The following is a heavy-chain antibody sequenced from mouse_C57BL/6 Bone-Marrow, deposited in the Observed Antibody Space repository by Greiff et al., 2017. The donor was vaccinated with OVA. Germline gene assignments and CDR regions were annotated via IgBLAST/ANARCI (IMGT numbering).Heavy chain of an antibody. V-gene: IGHV5-17*01. CDR3: ARGLDYYGSSPYFDY. D-gene: IGHD1-1*01. CDR1: GFTFSDYG. Sequence: EVQVVESGGGLVKPGGSLKLSCAASGFTFSDYGMHWVRQAPEKGLEWVAYISSGSSTIYYADTVKGRFTISRDNAKNTLFLQMTSLRSEDTAMYYCARGLDYYGSSPYFDYWGQGTTLTVSS. CDR2: ISSGSSTI. J-gene: IGHJ2*01.